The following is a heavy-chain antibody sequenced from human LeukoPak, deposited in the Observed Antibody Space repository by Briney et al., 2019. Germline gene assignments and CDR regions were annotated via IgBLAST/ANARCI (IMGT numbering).Heavy chain of an antibody. CDR1: GFTFSTYE. D-gene: IGHD3-22*01. J-gene: IGHJ4*02. Sequence: GGSLRPSCAASGFTFSTYEMNWVRQAPGKGLEWVSYISSTGSNIYYADSVKGRFTISRDNAKNSLYLLMNSLRTEDTAVYYCAATYYYDGSGDYWGQGTLVTVSS. CDR2: ISSTGSNI. V-gene: IGHV3-48*03. CDR3: AATYYYDGSGDY.